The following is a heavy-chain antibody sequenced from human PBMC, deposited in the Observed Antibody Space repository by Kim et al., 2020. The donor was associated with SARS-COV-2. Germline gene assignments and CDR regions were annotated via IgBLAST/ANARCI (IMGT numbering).Heavy chain of an antibody. CDR1: GFTFSNAW. D-gene: IGHD6-13*01. Sequence: GGSLRLSCAASGFTFSNAWMTWVRQVPGKGLEWVGRIKRKTDGGTTDYAALVKGRFTISRDESKNTLYLQMNSLKTEDTAVYYCTTEIAEADNVWAGLGAFDIWGQGTMVTVSS. J-gene: IGHJ3*02. V-gene: IGHV3-15*01. CDR3: TTEIAEADNVWAGLGAFDI. CDR2: IKRKTDGGTT.